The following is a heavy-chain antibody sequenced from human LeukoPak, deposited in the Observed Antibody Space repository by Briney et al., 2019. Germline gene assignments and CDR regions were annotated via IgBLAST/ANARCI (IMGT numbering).Heavy chain of an antibody. CDR2: IYSDYSGGST. CDR1: GFSVSSNY. CDR3: ARRDSGFEFFDY. V-gene: IGHV3-53*01. J-gene: IGHJ4*02. D-gene: IGHD5-12*01. Sequence: GGSLRLSCAASGFSVSSNYMTWVRQAPGKGLEWVSIIYSDYSGGSTYYADSVKGRFTISRDNSKNMLYLQMNSLGAEDTAMYYCARRDSGFEFFDYWGQGTLVTVS.